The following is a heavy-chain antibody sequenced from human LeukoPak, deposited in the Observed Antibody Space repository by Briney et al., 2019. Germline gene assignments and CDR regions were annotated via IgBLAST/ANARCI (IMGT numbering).Heavy chain of an antibody. Sequence: ASVKLSCKASGYTFTGHYMQWVRQAPGQGLEWMGRINPNSGGTNYAQKFQGRVTMTRDTSISTAYIELSRLRSDDTAVYYCARASDFGGREINWFDPWGQGTLVTVSS. CDR1: GYTFTGHY. D-gene: IGHD4-23*01. J-gene: IGHJ5*02. V-gene: IGHV1-2*06. CDR2: INPNSGGT. CDR3: ARASDFGGREINWFDP.